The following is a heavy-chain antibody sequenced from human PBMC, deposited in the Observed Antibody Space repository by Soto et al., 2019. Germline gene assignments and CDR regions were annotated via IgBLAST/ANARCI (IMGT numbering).Heavy chain of an antibody. V-gene: IGHV3-11*06. CDR2: ISSSSSYI. D-gene: IGHD3-16*01. CDR1: VFTFSDYY. J-gene: IGHJ4*02. Sequence: PVGSLRLSCASSVFTFSDYYMSWIRHSPGKGLEWVSSISSSSSYIYYADSVKGRFNISRDSAKNSLYLQMNSLRAEDTAVYYCARANELTFGYWGQGTLVTVSS. CDR3: ARANELTFGY.